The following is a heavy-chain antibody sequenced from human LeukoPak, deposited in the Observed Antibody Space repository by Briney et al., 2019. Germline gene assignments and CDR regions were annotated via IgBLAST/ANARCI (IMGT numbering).Heavy chain of an antibody. Sequence: GGSLRFSCAASGFTFSSYAMSWVRQAPGKGLEWVSAISGSGGSTYYADSVKGRFTISRDNSKNTLFLQMNSLRAEDTAVYYCAKDPRYYDFWSGQIDYWGQGTLVTVSS. CDR1: GFTFSSYA. CDR3: AKDPRYYDFWSGQIDY. J-gene: IGHJ4*02. CDR2: ISGSGGST. D-gene: IGHD3-3*01. V-gene: IGHV3-23*01.